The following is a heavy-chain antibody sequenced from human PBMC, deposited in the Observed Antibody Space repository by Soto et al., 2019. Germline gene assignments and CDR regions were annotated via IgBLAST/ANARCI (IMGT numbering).Heavy chain of an antibody. J-gene: IGHJ6*02. CDR3: AKIVVPAAVDYYYYGMDV. Sequence: GGSLRLSCAASGFTFSSYAMSWVRQAPGKGLEWVSAISGSGGSTYYADSVKGRFTISRDNSKNTLYLQMNSLRAEDTAVYYCAKIVVPAAVDYYYYGMDVWGQGTTVTVSS. CDR1: GFTFSSYA. V-gene: IGHV3-23*01. D-gene: IGHD2-2*01. CDR2: ISGSGGST.